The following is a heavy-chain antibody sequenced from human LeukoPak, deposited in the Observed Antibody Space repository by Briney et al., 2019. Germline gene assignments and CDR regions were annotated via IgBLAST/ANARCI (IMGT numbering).Heavy chain of an antibody. Sequence: ASVKVSCKASEYTFTGDYVHWVRQAPGQGLEWMGWINPNSGGTNYAQKFQGRVTMTRDTSINTAYMELSRLTSDDTAVYYCARDQDGYNYDCWGQGTLVTVSS. CDR1: EYTFTGDY. J-gene: IGHJ4*02. V-gene: IGHV1-2*02. CDR2: INPNSGGT. D-gene: IGHD5-24*01. CDR3: ARDQDGYNYDC.